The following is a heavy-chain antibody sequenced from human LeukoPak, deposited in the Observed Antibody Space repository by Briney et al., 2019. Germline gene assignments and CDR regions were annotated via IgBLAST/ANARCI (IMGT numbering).Heavy chain of an antibody. J-gene: IGHJ4*02. CDR2: IIPIFGTA. CDR3: ASPQNGYSYGYY. Sequence: SVKVSCKASGGTSSSYAISWVRQAPGQGLEWMGRIIPIFGTANYAQKFQGRVTITTDESTSTAYMELSSLRSEDTAVYYCASPQNGYSYGYYWGQGTLVTVSS. D-gene: IGHD5-18*01. CDR1: GGTSSSYA. V-gene: IGHV1-69*05.